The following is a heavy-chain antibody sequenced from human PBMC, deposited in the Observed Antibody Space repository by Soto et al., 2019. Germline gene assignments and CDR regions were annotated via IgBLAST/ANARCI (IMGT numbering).Heavy chain of an antibody. J-gene: IGHJ5*02. CDR3: ASDMSTT. CDR2: MNPNSGHT. D-gene: IGHD2-2*01. Sequence: QVQLVQSGAEVKKPGASVKVSCKASGYTFTSHDINWMRQATGQGLEWMGWMNPNSGHTNYAQKFQGRVXMNRDTYISTDYMELTNLRSEDTAIYYCASDMSTTWGQGTLVTVSS. V-gene: IGHV1-8*01. CDR1: GYTFTSHD.